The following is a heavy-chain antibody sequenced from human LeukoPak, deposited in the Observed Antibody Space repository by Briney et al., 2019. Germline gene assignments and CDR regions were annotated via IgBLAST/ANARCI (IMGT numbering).Heavy chain of an antibody. CDR3: AKSLFSLSSLDY. CDR1: GFTFSSYG. Sequence: PGGSLRLSCAASGFTFSSYGMHWVRQAPGKGLEWVAVISYDGSNKYYADSVKGRFTISRDNSKNTLYLQMNSLRAEDTAVYYCAKSLFSLSSLDYWGQGTLVTVSS. CDR2: ISYDGSNK. D-gene: IGHD6-6*01. V-gene: IGHV3-30*18. J-gene: IGHJ4*02.